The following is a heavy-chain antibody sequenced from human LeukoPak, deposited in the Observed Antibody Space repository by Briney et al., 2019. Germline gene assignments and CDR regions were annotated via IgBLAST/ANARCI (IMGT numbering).Heavy chain of an antibody. V-gene: IGHV3-23*01. CDR1: GFTFSSYA. CDR3: AKGPHVARWSGYDYWGDFDY. CDR2: ISGSGGST. J-gene: IGHJ4*02. Sequence: GGSLRPSCAASGFTFSSYAMSWVRQAPGKGLEWVSAISGSGGSTYYADSVKGRFTISRDNSKSTLYLQMNSLRAEDTAVYYCAKGPHVARWSGYDYWGDFDYWGQGTLVTVSS. D-gene: IGHD5-12*01.